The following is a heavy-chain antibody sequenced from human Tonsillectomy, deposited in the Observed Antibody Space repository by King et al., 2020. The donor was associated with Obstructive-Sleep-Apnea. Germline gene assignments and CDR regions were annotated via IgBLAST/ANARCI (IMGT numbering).Heavy chain of an antibody. Sequence: VQLVESGGGLVQPGGSLRLSCAASGFTFSTYDMTWVRQAPGKGLEWLSYISSSGDNSYYGDSVKGRFTVSRDNARNSLYLHMDSLRADDTAVYHCARVDQIPLWSTTTGRVDFCGQGTLVTVSS. CDR2: ISSSGDNS. V-gene: IGHV3-48*04. CDR1: GFTFSTYD. CDR3: ARVDQIPLWSTTTGRVDF. D-gene: IGHD5-18*01. J-gene: IGHJ4*02.